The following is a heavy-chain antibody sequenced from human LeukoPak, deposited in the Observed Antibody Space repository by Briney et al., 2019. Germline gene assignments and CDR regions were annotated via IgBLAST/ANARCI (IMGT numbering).Heavy chain of an antibody. CDR1: GFTFSRYW. CDR3: ACGSGYRWFDP. CDR2: IKQDGSEK. V-gene: IGHV3-7*01. Sequence: GGSLRLSCAASGFTFSRYWMSWVRQAPGKGLEWVANIKQDGSEKYYVDSVKGRFTISRDNAKNSLYLQMNSLRAEDTAVYYCACGSGYRWFDPWGQGTLVTVSS. D-gene: IGHD3-22*01. J-gene: IGHJ5*02.